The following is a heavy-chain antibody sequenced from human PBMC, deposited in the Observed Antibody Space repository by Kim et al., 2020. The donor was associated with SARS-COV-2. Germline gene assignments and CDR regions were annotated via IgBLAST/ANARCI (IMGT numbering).Heavy chain of an antibody. D-gene: IGHD5-12*01. CDR3: AREGSGGRGYSGYDHLLMDY. Sequence: SVKVSCQASGGTFSSYAISWVRQAPGQGLEWMGGIIPIFGTANYAQKFQGRVTITADESTSTAYMELSSLRSEDTAVYYCAREGSGGRGYSGYDHLLMDYWGQGTLVTVSS. J-gene: IGHJ4*02. V-gene: IGHV1-69*13. CDR1: GGTFSSYA. CDR2: IIPIFGTA.